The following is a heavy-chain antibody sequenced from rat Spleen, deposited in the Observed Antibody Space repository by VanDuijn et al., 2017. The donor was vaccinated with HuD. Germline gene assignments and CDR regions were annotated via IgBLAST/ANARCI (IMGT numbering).Heavy chain of an antibody. D-gene: IGHD1-2*01. J-gene: IGHJ4*01. V-gene: IGHV3-1*01. CDR1: GYSITSNY. CDR2: ISYSGST. Sequence: EVQLQESGPGLVKPSQSLSLTCSVTGYSITSNYWGWIRKFPGNKMEWMGYISYSGSTSYNPSLKSRISITRDTSKNQFLLQLNSVTTEDTATYYCASQGQLYLGVMDAWGQGASVTVSS. CDR3: ASQGQLYLGVMDA.